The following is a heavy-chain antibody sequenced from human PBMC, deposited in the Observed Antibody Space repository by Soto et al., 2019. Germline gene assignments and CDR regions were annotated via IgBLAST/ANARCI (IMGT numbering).Heavy chain of an antibody. CDR1: GYTFTSYG. CDR2: ISAYNGNT. J-gene: IGHJ5*02. V-gene: IGHV1-18*01. Sequence: ASVKVSCKASGYTFTSYGISWVRQAPGQGLEWMGWISAYNGNTNYAQKLQGRVTMTTDTSTSTAYMGLRSLRSDDTAVYYCARVTYSSSWYNWFDPWGQGTLVTVSS. CDR3: ARVTYSSSWYNWFDP. D-gene: IGHD6-13*01.